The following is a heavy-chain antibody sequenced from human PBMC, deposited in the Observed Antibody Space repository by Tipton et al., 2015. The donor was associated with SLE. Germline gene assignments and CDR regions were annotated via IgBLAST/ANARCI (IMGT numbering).Heavy chain of an antibody. CDR3: ASLSPYRPYGDYVDY. V-gene: IGHV4-38-2*01. CDR1: GYSISSGYY. D-gene: IGHD4-17*01. J-gene: IGHJ4*02. Sequence: LRLSCAVSGYSISSGYYWGWIRQPPGKGLEWIGSIYHSGSTYYNPSLKSRVTISVDTSKNQFSLKLSSVTAADTAVYYCASLSPYRPYGDYVDYWGQGTLVTVSS. CDR2: IYHSGST.